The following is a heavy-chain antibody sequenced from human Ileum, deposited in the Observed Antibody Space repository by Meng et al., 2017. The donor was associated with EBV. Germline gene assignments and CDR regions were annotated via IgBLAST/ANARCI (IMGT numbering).Heavy chain of an antibody. Sequence: QVQVQESGPGRVKPSGTLSLAGAVSGDSIMSNNWWSWVRQSPGKGLEWIAEIHHSGTTSYNPSLKSRVTISVDKSENHFSLKLTSVTAADTAVYYCARGSDYVWGIWGQGTLVTVSS. CDR3: ARGSDYVWGI. CDR1: GDSIMSNNW. D-gene: IGHD3-16*01. J-gene: IGHJ4*02. CDR2: IHHSGTT. V-gene: IGHV4-4*02.